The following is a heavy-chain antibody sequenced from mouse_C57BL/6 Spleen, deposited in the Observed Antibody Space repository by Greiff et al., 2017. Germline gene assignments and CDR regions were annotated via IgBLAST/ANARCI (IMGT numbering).Heavy chain of an antibody. J-gene: IGHJ4*01. CDR3: ARRDDFYAMDY. Sequence: QVQLQQSGAELVRPGTSVQMSCKASGYTFTNYWIGWAKQRPGHGLEWIGDLYPGGGYTNYNGKFKGKATLTADKSSSTAYMQFSSLTSEDSAIYYWARRDDFYAMDYWGQGTSVTVSS. CDR2: LYPGGGYT. CDR1: GYTFTNYW. V-gene: IGHV1-63*01.